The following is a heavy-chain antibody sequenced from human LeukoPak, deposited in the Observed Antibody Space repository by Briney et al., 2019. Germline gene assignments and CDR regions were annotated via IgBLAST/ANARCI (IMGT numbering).Heavy chain of an antibody. CDR3: AREYGSGSYYPDY. V-gene: IGHV1-2*02. D-gene: IGHD3-10*01. J-gene: IGHJ4*02. CDR2: INPNSGGT. CDR1: GYTFTNYY. Sequence: ASVKVSCKASGYTFTNYYMHWVRQAPGQGLEWMGWINPNSGGTNYAQKFQGRVTMTRDTSISTAYMELSRLRSDDTAVYYCAREYGSGSYYPDYWGQGTLVTVSS.